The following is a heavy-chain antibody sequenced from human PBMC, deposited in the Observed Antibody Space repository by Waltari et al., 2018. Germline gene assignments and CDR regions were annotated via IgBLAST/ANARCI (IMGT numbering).Heavy chain of an antibody. V-gene: IGHV4-38-2*01. J-gene: IGHJ5*02. CDR3: ARQGLGSDRSGWTWDWFDP. D-gene: IGHD6-19*01. CDR2: FYHSGNT. CDR1: GYSITRGHY. Sequence: QVQLQASGPGLVKHSETLSLTCGVSGYSITRGHYWGWTRQPPGRGLEWIGSFYHSGNTYYNPSLRSRLTISIDTSKNSLSLKLSSVTAADTAVYFCARQGLGSDRSGWTWDWFDPWGQGTLVIVSS.